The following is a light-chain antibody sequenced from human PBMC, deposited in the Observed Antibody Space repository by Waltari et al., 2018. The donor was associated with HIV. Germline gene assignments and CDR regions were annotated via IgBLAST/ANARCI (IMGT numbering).Light chain of an antibody. CDR3: QQYLDWPPWT. V-gene: IGKV3D-15*01. Sequence: EIVMTQSPATLSVSPGQRVTLSCRASQNIGANLAWYQQRPGQPPRLLIHGASSRDPGIPARFTGRGTGTDFTLQISNLQSDDSGVYCCQQYLDWPPWTFGQGTKV. CDR1: QNIGAN. CDR2: GAS. J-gene: IGKJ1*01.